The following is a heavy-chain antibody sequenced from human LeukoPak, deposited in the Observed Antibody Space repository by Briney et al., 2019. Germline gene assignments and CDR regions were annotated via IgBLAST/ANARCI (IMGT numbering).Heavy chain of an antibody. CDR1: GGSFSGYY. CDR3: AELGITMIGGV. CDR2: INHSGST. D-gene: IGHD3-10*02. J-gene: IGHJ6*04. V-gene: IGHV4-34*01. Sequence: SETLSLTCAVYGGSFSGYYWSWIRQPPGKGLEWIGEINHSGSTNYNPSLKSRVTISVDASKNQFSLKLSSVTAADTAVYYCAELGITMIGGVWGKGTTVTISS.